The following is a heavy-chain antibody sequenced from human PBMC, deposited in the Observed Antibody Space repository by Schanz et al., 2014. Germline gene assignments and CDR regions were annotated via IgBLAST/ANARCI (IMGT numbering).Heavy chain of an antibody. CDR3: AKAEYDILTEEDY. D-gene: IGHD3-9*01. V-gene: IGHV1-18*01. CDR2: ISVYTGNT. Sequence: QIQLVQSGPEVKKPGASVKVSCKASGYTFTTYAMSWVRQAPGQGLEWVGWISVYTGNTKYGQKVQGRVTMTADTSTNTAYMELRSLRSDDTAVYYCAKAEYDILTEEDYWGQGTLVTVSS. CDR1: GYTFTTYA. J-gene: IGHJ4*02.